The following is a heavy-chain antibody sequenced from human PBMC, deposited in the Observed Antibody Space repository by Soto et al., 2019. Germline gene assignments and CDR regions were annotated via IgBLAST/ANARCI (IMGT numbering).Heavy chain of an antibody. CDR3: AGEGSIAARRGVFDY. CDR1: GGTFSSYA. Sequence: QVQLVQSGAEVKKPGSSVKVSCRASGGTFSSYAISWVRQAPGQGLEWMGGIIPIFGTANYAQKFQGRVTITADESTSTAYMELSSLRSEDTAVYYCAGEGSIAARRGVFDYWGQGTLVTVSS. V-gene: IGHV1-69*01. D-gene: IGHD6-6*01. J-gene: IGHJ4*02. CDR2: IIPIFGTA.